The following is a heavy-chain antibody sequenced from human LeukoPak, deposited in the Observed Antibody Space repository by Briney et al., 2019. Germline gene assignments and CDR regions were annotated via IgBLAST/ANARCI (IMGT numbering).Heavy chain of an antibody. V-gene: IGHV3-7*01. J-gene: IGHJ4*02. CDR3: GRAKNSWSDSVPDY. CDR2: IKQDGSEK. CDR1: GFTFSSYW. D-gene: IGHD3-22*01. Sequence: GGSLRLSCAASGFTFSSYWMSWVRQAPGKGLEWVANIKQDGSEKYYVDSVKGRFTISRDNAKNTLSLQMNSLRAEDTAVYYCGRAKNSWSDSVPDYWGQGTLVTVSS.